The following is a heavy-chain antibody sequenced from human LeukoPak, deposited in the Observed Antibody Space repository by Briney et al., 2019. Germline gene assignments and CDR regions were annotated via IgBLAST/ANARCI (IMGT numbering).Heavy chain of an antibody. V-gene: IGHV4-30-2*01. D-gene: IGHD6-13*01. CDR1: GGSIGSGGYS. Sequence: SQTLSLTCAVSGGSIGSGGYSWSWIRQPPGKGLEWIGYIYHSGSTYYNPSLKSRVTISVDRSKNQFSLKLSSVTAADTAVYYCARAAAGNTIDYWGQGTLVTVSS. J-gene: IGHJ4*02. CDR2: IYHSGST. CDR3: ARAAAGNTIDY.